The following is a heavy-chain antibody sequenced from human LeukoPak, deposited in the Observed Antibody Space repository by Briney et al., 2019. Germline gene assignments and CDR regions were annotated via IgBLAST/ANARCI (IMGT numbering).Heavy chain of an antibody. CDR1: GGSISSYY. CDR2: IYYSGSP. CDR3: ARVMGNYYGSGSDV. D-gene: IGHD3-10*01. V-gene: IGHV4-59*01. Sequence: SETLSLTCTVSGGSISSYYWSWIRQPPGKGLEWIGYIYYSGSPNYNPSLKSRVTISVDTSKNQFSLKLSSVTAADTAVYYCARVMGNYYGSGSDVWGQGTTVTVSS. J-gene: IGHJ6*02.